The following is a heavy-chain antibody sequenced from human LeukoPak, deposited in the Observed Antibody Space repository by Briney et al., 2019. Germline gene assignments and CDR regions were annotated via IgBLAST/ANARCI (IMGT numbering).Heavy chain of an antibody. CDR2: IYYSGST. D-gene: IGHD3-10*01. V-gene: IGHV4-30-4*01. CDR3: ARDGSGSRSGFDP. Sequence: SETLSLTCTVSGGSISSGDYYWSWIRQPPGKGQEWIGYIYYSGSTYYNPSLKSRVTISVDTSKNQFSLKLSSVTAADTAVYYCARDGSGSRSGFDPWGQRTLVTVSS. J-gene: IGHJ5*02. CDR1: GGSISSGDYY.